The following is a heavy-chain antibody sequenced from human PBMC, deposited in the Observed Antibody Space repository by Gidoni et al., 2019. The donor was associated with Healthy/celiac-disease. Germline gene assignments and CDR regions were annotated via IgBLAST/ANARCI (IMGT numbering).Heavy chain of an antibody. J-gene: IGHJ5*02. CDR3: ARDYYGSSWYYMNWFDP. CDR2: IYTSGST. CDR1: GGSISSYY. D-gene: IGHD6-13*01. Sequence: QVQLQESGPGLVKPSETLSLTCTVSGGSISSYYWSWIRQPAGKGLEWIGRIYTSGSTNYNPSLKSRVTMSVDTSKNQFSLKLSSVTAADTAVYYCARDYYGSSWYYMNWFDPWGQGTLVTVSS. V-gene: IGHV4-4*07.